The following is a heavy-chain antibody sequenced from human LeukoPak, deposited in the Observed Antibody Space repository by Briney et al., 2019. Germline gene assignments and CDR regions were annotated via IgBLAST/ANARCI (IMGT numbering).Heavy chain of an antibody. CDR1: GFTFSSYG. V-gene: IGHV3-23*01. J-gene: IGHJ3*02. CDR3: AKDGAYYYDSSGYVGDAFDI. CDR2: ISGSGGST. D-gene: IGHD3-22*01. Sequence: RPGGSLRLSCAASGFTFSSYGLSWVRQAPGKGLEWVSAISGSGGSTYYADSVKGRFTISRDNSKNTLYLQMNSLRAEDTAVYYCAKDGAYYYDSSGYVGDAFDIWGQGTMVTVSS.